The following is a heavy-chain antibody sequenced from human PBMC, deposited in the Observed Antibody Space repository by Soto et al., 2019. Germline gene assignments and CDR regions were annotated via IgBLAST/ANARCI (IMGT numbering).Heavy chain of an antibody. V-gene: IGHV1-18*01. J-gene: IGHJ4*02. CDR3: ARAGGGGVGTTSY. D-gene: IGHD1-26*01. Sequence: QVQLVPSGPEVNKPGASAKVSCKTSGYIFSNFGISWMRQVPGQGLEWMGWISAYNGNTNYAQKFQDRVTLTTDKSTNTAYMELRSLRSDDTAVYYCARAGGGGVGTTSYWGQGTLVTVSS. CDR1: GYIFSNFG. CDR2: ISAYNGNT.